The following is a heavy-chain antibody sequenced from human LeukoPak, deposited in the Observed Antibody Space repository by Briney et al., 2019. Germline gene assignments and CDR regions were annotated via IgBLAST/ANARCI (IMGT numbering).Heavy chain of an antibody. V-gene: IGHV4-59*08. CDR3: ARQGDAFDI. CDR1: GGSISRYY. J-gene: IGHJ3*02. Sequence: SETLSLTCIVSGGSISRYYWSWIRQPPGKRLEWIGYIYYSGSTNYNPSLKSRVTISVDTSKNQFSLKLSSVTAADTAVYYCARQGDAFDIWGQGTMVTVSS. CDR2: IYYSGST.